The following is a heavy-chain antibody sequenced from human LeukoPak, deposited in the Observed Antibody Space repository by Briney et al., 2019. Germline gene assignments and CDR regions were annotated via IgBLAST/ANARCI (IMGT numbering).Heavy chain of an antibody. D-gene: IGHD3-22*01. V-gene: IGHV4-39*01. J-gene: IGHJ3*01. CDR3: AKAGVRYFDSSGLYAFDF. Sequence: SETLSLTCAVSGGSISSTSYYWAWIRQPPGKGLEWIGTIYYSGSTYHNPSLKSRVTMSVDTSRNQFSLKLSSVDAADTAVYYCAKAGVRYFDSSGLYAFDFWGQGTKVTVSS. CDR1: GGSISSTSYY. CDR2: IYYSGST.